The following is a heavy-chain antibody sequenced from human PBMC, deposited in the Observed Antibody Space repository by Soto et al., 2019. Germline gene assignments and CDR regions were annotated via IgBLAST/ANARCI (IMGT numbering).Heavy chain of an antibody. CDR2: SRNRANSHTT. J-gene: IGHJ4*02. Sequence: EVQLVESGGGLVQPGGSLRLSCVASGFTFSDHFMDWVRQAPGKGLEWVARSRNRANSHTTEYPASVKGRFSISSDNSKNALYLQMNSLQTDDTAVYYCVRGYNSFDSWGQGSLVTVSS. CDR3: VRGYNSFDS. V-gene: IGHV3-72*01. D-gene: IGHD1-20*01. CDR1: GFTFSDHF.